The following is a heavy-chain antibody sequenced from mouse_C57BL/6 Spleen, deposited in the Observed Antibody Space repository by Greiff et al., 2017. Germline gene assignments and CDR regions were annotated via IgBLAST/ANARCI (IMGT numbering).Heavy chain of an antibody. CDR3: ARRSYGNYGVYYFDY. CDR2: IDPSDSYT. J-gene: IGHJ2*01. Sequence: QVQLQQPGAKLVMPGASVKLSCKASGYTFTSYWMHWVKQRPGQGLEWIGEIDPSDSYTNYNQKFKGKSTLTVDKSSSTAYMQLSSLTSEDSAVYYCARRSYGNYGVYYFDYWGQGTTLTVSS. CDR1: GYTFTSYW. V-gene: IGHV1-69*01. D-gene: IGHD2-1*01.